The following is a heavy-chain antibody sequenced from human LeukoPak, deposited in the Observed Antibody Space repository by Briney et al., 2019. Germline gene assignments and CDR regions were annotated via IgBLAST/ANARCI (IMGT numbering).Heavy chain of an antibody. D-gene: IGHD3-10*01. CDR3: ARGFGELLSRGWFDP. J-gene: IGHJ5*02. CDR1: GFTVNNNY. Sequence: GGSLRLSCAASGFTVNNNYMTWVRQAPGKGLEWVSVIYSGHSTYYADSVKGRFTISRDNSQNTLYLQMSSLRTEDTAVYYCARGFGELLSRGWFDPWGQGTLVTVSS. V-gene: IGHV3-66*02. CDR2: IYSGHST.